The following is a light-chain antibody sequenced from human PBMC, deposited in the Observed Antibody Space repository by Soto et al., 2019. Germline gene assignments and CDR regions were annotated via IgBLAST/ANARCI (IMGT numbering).Light chain of an antibody. Sequence: DIVMTQSPLSLSVTPGEPASISCTSSQSLLQSTGANYLNWYLQKPGQSPQLMIYYASTRASGVADRFCGSGSGTDFTLRISRVEADDVGFYYFMQALQMPAFGQGTKVEIK. CDR2: YAS. V-gene: IGKV2-28*01. CDR3: MQALQMPA. J-gene: IGKJ1*01. CDR1: QSLLQSTGANY.